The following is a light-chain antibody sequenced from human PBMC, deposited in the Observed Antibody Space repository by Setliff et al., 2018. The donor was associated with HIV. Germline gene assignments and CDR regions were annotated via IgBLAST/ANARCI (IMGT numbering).Light chain of an antibody. CDR1: TSDFSDYNY. J-gene: IGLJ2*01. CDR3: SSSTTGTAYAI. CDR2: DVT. V-gene: IGLV2-14*03. Sequence: QSALTQPASVSASPGQSITISCTGTTSDFSDYNYVSWYQQHPGKAPKFIIYDVTYRPSGVSSRFSASKSGDTASLTISGLQTEDEADYFCSSSTTGTAYAIFGGGTKVTVL.